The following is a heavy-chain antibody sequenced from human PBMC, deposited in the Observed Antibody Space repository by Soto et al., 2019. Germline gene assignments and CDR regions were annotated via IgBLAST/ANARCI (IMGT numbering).Heavy chain of an antibody. D-gene: IGHD5-12*01. Sequence: SVKVSCKTSGFTFSKASVQWMRQARGQRLEWIGWVVVGSDNTRYAQNFQDRVTITGDMSTSTSYMELSSLTSEDTAIYYCARDYDYGFGLPIDYWGRGTLVTVSS. CDR1: GFTFSKAS. CDR3: ARDYDYGFGLPIDY. CDR2: VVVGSDNT. J-gene: IGHJ4*02. V-gene: IGHV1-58*01.